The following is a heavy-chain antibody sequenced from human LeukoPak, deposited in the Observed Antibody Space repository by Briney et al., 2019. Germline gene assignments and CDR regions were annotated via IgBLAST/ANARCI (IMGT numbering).Heavy chain of an antibody. D-gene: IGHD3-10*01. V-gene: IGHV4-31*03. J-gene: IGHJ4*02. Sequence: SETLSLTCTVSGGSITSGGFYWIWLRQPPGQGLEWIGYIYHSGTAYYNPSLNSRLSMSIDTSENRFSLHLNSVTAADTAVYYCARDGDYQASGSVFFDFWGQGILLTVSS. CDR1: GGSITSGGFY. CDR3: ARDGDYQASGSVFFDF. CDR2: IYHSGTA.